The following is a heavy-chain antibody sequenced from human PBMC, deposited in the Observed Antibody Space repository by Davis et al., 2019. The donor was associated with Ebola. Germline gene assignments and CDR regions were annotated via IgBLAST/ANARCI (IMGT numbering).Heavy chain of an antibody. J-gene: IGHJ4*02. D-gene: IGHD3-10*01. V-gene: IGHV4-31*03. CDR2: IYYSGST. Sequence: SETLSLTCTVSAGSISSGGYYLSWIRQHPGKGLDWIWYIYYSGSTYYNPSLKSRVTISVDTSKNQFSLKLSSVTAADTAVYYCAREIKGSYYFDYWGQGTLVTVSS. CDR1: AGSISSGGYY. CDR3: AREIKGSYYFDY.